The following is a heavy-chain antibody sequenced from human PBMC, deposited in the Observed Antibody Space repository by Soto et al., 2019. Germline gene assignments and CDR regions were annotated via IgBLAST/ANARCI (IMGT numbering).Heavy chain of an antibody. J-gene: IGHJ6*02. CDR2: INPGDSDI. D-gene: IGHD4-4*01. V-gene: IGHV5-51*01. CDR1: GYSFTTYW. CDR3: ARHGQFYYYYYGMDV. Sequence: PGESLKISCKASGYSFTTYWIAWVRQMPGKGLEWMGIINPGDSDIRYSPSFQGQVTISADNSISTAYLQWSSLKASDTAMYYCARHGQFYYYYYGMDVWGQGTAVTVS.